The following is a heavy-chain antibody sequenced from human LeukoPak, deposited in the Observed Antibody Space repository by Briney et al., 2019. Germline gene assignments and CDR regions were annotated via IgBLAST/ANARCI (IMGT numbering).Heavy chain of an antibody. CDR2: IYTSGST. J-gene: IGHJ6*03. D-gene: IGHD5-18*01. V-gene: IGHV4-4*07. Sequence: SETPSLTCTVSGGSISSYYWSWIRQPAGKGLEWIGRIYTSGSTNYNPSLKSRVTMSVDTSKNQFSLKLSSVTAADTAVYYCARDLVAMAASYYYYYYMDVWGKGTTVTVSS. CDR3: ARDLVAMAASYYYYYYMDV. CDR1: GGSISSYY.